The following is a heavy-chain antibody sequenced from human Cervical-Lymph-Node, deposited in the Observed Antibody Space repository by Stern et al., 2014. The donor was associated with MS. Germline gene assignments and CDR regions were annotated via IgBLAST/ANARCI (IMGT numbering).Heavy chain of an antibody. V-gene: IGHV1-8*01. CDR2: IHPNRGST. J-gene: IGHJ5*01. CDR1: GYTFTSYD. CDR3: ARGLVTYSSGWFDF. D-gene: IGHD6-19*01. Sequence: QVQLMQSGAEVKKPGASVKVSCKVSGYTFTSYDIHWVRQTAGHGLEWLGWIHPNRGSTGYGQKFQDRITMTGDTSPRTAYLELRSLRSDDTAVYYCARGLVTYSSGWFDFWGQGTQVSVSS.